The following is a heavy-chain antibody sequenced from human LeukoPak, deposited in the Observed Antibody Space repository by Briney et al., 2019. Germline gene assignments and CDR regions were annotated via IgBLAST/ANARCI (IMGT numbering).Heavy chain of an antibody. V-gene: IGHV3-30-3*01. Sequence: PGGSLRLSCAASGFTFSRYAMHWVRQAPGKGLEWVAVISYDGSKEYYADSVKGRFTISRDNSSNTLYLQMNSLRADHTAVYYWARDSHHGSGSYFSPIDYWGQGTLVTVSS. D-gene: IGHD3-10*01. J-gene: IGHJ4*02. CDR1: GFTFSRYA. CDR2: ISYDGSKE. CDR3: ARDSHHGSGSYFSPIDY.